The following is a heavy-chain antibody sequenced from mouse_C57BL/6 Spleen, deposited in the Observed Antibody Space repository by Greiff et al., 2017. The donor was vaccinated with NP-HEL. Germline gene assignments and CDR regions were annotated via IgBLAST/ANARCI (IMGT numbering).Heavy chain of an antibody. CDR2: INPSSGYN. V-gene: IGHV1-7*01. Sequence: VQLKESGAELAKPGASVQLSCKASGYTFTSYWMHWVKQRPGQGLEWIGYINPSSGYNKYNQKFKDKATLTAYKSSSTAYMQLSSLTYEDSAVYYCARQDGNYWFAYWGQGTLVTVSA. D-gene: IGHD2-1*01. J-gene: IGHJ3*01. CDR3: ARQDGNYWFAY. CDR1: GYTFTSYW.